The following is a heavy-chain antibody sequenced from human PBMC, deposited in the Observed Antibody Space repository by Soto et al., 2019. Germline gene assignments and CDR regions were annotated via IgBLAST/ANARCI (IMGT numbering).Heavy chain of an antibody. V-gene: IGHV1-18*01. CDR2: ISAYNGNT. CDR3: ARDRNPNYDFWSGYYWWFDP. J-gene: IGHJ5*02. CDR1: GYTFTSYG. Sequence: ASVKVACKASGYTFTSYGISWVRQAHGQGLEWMGWISAYNGNTNYAQKLQGRVTMTTDTSTSTAYMELRSLRSDDTAVYYCARDRNPNYDFWSGYYWWFDPWGQGTLVTVSS. D-gene: IGHD3-3*01.